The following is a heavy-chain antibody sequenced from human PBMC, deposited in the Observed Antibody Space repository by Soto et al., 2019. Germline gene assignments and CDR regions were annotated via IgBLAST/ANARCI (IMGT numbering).Heavy chain of an antibody. V-gene: IGHV3-23*01. CDR2: ISSSGATT. CDR1: GFIFSDYA. D-gene: IGHD3-10*01. CDR3: AKGGIPRGDNIPKVDLDL. J-gene: IGHJ5*02. Sequence: EVQLLESGGDLVQRGGSLRLSCAASGFIFSDYAMSWVRQAPGKGLEWVSGISSSGATTYYPDSVKGRFTISRDNSKNTLYLQMSGLRDGDTAVYYWAKGGIPRGDNIPKVDLDLWGQGSLVAVSS.